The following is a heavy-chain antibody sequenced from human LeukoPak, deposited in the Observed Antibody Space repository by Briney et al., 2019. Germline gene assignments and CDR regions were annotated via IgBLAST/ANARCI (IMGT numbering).Heavy chain of an antibody. J-gene: IGHJ6*02. CDR3: ARRSGTDSSGWYLRYYYYYGMDV. CDR2: IYYSGST. D-gene: IGHD6-19*01. CDR1: GGSISSSSYY. V-gene: IGHV4-39*01. Sequence: PSETLSLTCTVSGGSISSSSYYWGWIRQPPGKGLEWIGSIYYSGSTYYNPSLKSRVTISVDTSKNQFSLKLSSVTAADTAVYYCARRSGTDSSGWYLRYYYYYGMDVWGQGTTVTVSS.